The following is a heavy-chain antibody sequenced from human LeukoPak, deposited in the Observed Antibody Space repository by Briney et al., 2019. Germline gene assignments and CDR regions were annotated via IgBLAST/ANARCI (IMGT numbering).Heavy chain of an antibody. CDR2: IIPILGIA. Sequence: GASVKVSCKASGGTFSSYAISWVRQAPGQGLEWMGRIIPILGIANYAQKFQGRVTITADKSTSTAYMELSSLRSEDTAVYYCAREAEYYYDSSGPYGWFDPWGQGTLVTVSS. D-gene: IGHD3-22*01. J-gene: IGHJ5*02. V-gene: IGHV1-69*04. CDR1: GGTFSSYA. CDR3: AREAEYYYDSSGPYGWFDP.